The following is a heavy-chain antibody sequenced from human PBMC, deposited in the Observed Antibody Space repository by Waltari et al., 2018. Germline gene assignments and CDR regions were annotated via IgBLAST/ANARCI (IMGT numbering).Heavy chain of an antibody. Sequence: QVRLVQSAAEVKKPGASVKVSCKAFGYTFGSNGIAWVRQAPGQGLEWMGWIGAYNGNTDYAQKFRGRVTLTTDRSTNTAYMELRSLRSDDTAFYYCASSSFCSSTTCYLGYWGQGTLVTVSS. CDR3: ASSSFCSSTTCYLGY. CDR1: GYTFGSNG. V-gene: IGHV1-18*01. J-gene: IGHJ4*02. CDR2: IGAYNGNT. D-gene: IGHD2-2*01.